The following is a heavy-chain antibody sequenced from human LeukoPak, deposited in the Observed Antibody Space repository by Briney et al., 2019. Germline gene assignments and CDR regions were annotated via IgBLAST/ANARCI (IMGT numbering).Heavy chain of an antibody. Sequence: ASVKVSCKASGYTFTSYGISWVRQAPGQGLEWMGWISAYNGNTNYAQKLQGRVTMTTDTSTSTAYMELGSLRSDDTAVYCCARVPYYYDSSGYSYYFDYWGQGTLVTVSS. V-gene: IGHV1-18*01. CDR1: GYTFTSYG. CDR2: ISAYNGNT. CDR3: ARVPYYYDSSGYSYYFDY. J-gene: IGHJ4*02. D-gene: IGHD3-22*01.